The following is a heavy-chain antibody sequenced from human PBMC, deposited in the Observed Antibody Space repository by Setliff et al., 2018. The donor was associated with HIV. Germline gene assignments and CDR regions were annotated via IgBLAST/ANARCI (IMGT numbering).Heavy chain of an antibody. V-gene: IGHV1-69*13. Sequence: SVKVSCKASGGTFNNYAISWVRQVPGQGLEWVGGIIPLFGTTNYALKFQGRVTMTANESTNTARMELSSLRSADTAMYYCATVFYYDSESFSLDYWGQGMWVTSPQ. J-gene: IGHJ4*02. D-gene: IGHD3-10*01. CDR1: GGTFNNYA. CDR3: ATVFYYDSESFSLDY. CDR2: IIPLFGTT.